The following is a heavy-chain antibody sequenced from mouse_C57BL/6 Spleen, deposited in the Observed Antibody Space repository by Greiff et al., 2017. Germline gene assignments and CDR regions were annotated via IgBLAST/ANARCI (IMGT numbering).Heavy chain of an antibody. CDR2: IDPSDSYT. CDR1: GYTFTSYW. V-gene: IGHV1-50*01. CDR3: ARSDDGYSFAY. J-gene: IGHJ3*01. D-gene: IGHD2-3*01. Sequence: QVQLQQPGAELVKPGASVKLSCKASGYTFTSYWMQWVKQRPGQGLEWIGEIDPSDSYTNSNQKFKGKATLTVDTSSSTAYMQLSSLTSEDSAVYYCARSDDGYSFAYWGQGTLVTVSA.